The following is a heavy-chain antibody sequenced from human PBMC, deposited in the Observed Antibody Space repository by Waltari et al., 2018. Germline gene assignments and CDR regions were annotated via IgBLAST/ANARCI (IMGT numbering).Heavy chain of an antibody. J-gene: IGHJ4*02. Sequence: QVQLVRSGAAVKKPGASVEVSCKASGYTFTGYYMHWVRQAPGQGLEWMGWINPNSGCTNDAQKFKGRVTMTRDTSISTAYMELIRLRSDDTAVYYCARTGNDFWSGYYFDFWGQGTLVTVSS. D-gene: IGHD3-3*01. CDR3: ARTGNDFWSGYYFDF. V-gene: IGHV1-2*02. CDR1: GYTFTGYY. CDR2: INPNSGCT.